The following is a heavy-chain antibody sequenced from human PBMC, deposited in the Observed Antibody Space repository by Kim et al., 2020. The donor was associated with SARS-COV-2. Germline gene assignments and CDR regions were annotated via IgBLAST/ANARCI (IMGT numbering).Heavy chain of an antibody. D-gene: IGHD2-21*02. CDR3: ARWGEYCGGDCYRWEYNY. J-gene: IGHJ4*02. Sequence: GGSLRLSCAASGFTFSSYSMNWVRQAPGKGLEWVSSISSSSSYIYYADSVKGRFTISRDNAKNSLYLQMNSLRAEDTAVYYCARWGEYCGGDCYRWEYNYWGQGTLVTVSS. CDR2: ISSSSSYI. CDR1: GFTFSSYS. V-gene: IGHV3-21*01.